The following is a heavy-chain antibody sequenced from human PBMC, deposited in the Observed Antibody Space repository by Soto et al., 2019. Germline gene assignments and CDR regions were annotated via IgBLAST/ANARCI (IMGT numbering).Heavy chain of an antibody. CDR1: VFSLTTTGVG. CDR3: AHRVLRTVFGVVTTTAIYFDF. D-gene: IGHD3-3*01. Sequence: QITLNESGPTQLKPRQNLTLTCTFSVFSLTTTGVGVGWIRQSPGKAPQWLALIYGDDDRRYSPSLKSRLTITKDTSKNQVVLTIADLDPADTATYYCAHRVLRTVFGVVTTTAIYFDFWGQGTPVAVAS. CDR2: IYGDDDR. V-gene: IGHV2-5*02. J-gene: IGHJ4*02.